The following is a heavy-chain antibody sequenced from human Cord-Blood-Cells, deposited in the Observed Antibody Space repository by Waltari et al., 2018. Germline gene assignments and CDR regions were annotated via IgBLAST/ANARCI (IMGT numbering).Heavy chain of an antibody. CDR3: ARQSGSGSYYYYYYYMDV. D-gene: IGHD1-26*01. CDR2: IRYSWIT. J-gene: IGHJ6*03. CDR1: GGSISSSSYY. Sequence: QLQLQESGPGLVKPSETLSLTCPVSGGSISSSSYYWGCLRQPPGKGVEWMWIIRYSWITYKTTALESRVTIAVDTSKNQFSLKLSSVTAADTAVYYCARQSGSGSYYYYYYYMDVWGKGTTVTVSS. V-gene: IGHV4-39*07.